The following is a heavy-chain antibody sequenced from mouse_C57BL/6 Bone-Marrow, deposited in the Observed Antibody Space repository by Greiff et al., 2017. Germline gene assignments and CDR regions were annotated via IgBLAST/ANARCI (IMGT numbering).Heavy chain of an antibody. J-gene: IGHJ4*01. CDR3: ARNPYYYAMDY. CDR1: GFTFRDYG. CDR2: ISNLAYRI. V-gene: IGHV5-15*01. Sequence: EVHLVESGGGLVQPGGSLKLSCAASGFTFRDYGMAWVRPAPRKGPEWVAFISNLAYRIYYADTVTGRFTISRENAKNTLYREMSSLRSEDTAMDYCARNPYYYAMDYWGQGTSVTVSS.